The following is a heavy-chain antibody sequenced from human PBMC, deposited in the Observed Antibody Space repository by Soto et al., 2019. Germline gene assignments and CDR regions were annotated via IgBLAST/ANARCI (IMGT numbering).Heavy chain of an antibody. J-gene: IGHJ3*02. D-gene: IGHD3-3*01. Sequence: GGSLRLSCAASGFTFSSYAMHWVRQAPGKGLEWVAVISYDGSNKYYADSVKGRFTISRDNSKNTLYLQMNRLRAEDTAVYYCARDATYSYDFWSGYHKYRNDAFDIWGQGTMVTVSS. CDR1: GFTFSSYA. CDR3: ARDATYSYDFWSGYHKYRNDAFDI. V-gene: IGHV3-30-3*01. CDR2: ISYDGSNK.